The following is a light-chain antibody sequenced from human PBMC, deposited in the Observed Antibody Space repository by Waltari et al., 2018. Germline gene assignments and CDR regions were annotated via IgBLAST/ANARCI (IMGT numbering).Light chain of an antibody. Sequence: NFMLTQPHSVSESPGKTVTISCTGSSGSIASNYVQWYQQRPGSAPTTVIYEDNQRPSGGPDRFSGSIDSSSNSASRTISGLKTEDEADYYCQSYDSSNVVFGGGTKLTVL. CDR3: QSYDSSNVV. CDR2: EDN. J-gene: IGLJ2*01. CDR1: SGSIASNY. V-gene: IGLV6-57*02.